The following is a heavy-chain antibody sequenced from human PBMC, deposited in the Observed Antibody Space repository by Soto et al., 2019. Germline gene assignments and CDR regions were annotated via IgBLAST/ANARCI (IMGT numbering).Heavy chain of an antibody. Sequence: EVQLVESGGGLVKPGRSLRLSCTASGFTFGDYAMSWFRQAPGKGLEWVGLINSNADGGTTHDAASVRGRFTVSRDDSKTIAYLQMDTLEREDTAVYYCSRAGRFLEWFFDYWGQGTMVTVSS. D-gene: IGHD3-3*01. CDR1: GFTFGDYA. CDR3: SRAGRFLEWFFDY. CDR2: INSNADGGTT. V-gene: IGHV3-49*05. J-gene: IGHJ4*02.